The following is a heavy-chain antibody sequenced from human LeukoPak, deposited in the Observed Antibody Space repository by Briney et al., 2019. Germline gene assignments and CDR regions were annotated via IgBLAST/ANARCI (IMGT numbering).Heavy chain of an antibody. J-gene: IGHJ4*02. CDR2: INPNSGGT. Sequence: GASVKVSCKASGYTFTGYYMHWVRQAPGQGREWMGWINPNSGGTNYAQKFQGRVTMTRDTSISTAYMELSRLRSDDTAVYYCARGYSSSWYVTGGPDYWGQGTLVTVSS. V-gene: IGHV1-2*02. CDR3: ARGYSSSWYVTGGPDY. D-gene: IGHD6-13*01. CDR1: GYTFTGYY.